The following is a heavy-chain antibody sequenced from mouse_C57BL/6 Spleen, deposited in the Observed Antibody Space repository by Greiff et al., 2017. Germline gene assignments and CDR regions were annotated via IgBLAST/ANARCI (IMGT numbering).Heavy chain of an antibody. CDR2: IWSDGGT. Sequence: VRLVESGPGLVAPSQTLSITCTASGFSFTGYGVHWVRQPPGKGLEWLVVIWSDGGTTYNSALNVKVSISTDNSKSQVYLQMNSLPTDYSAMYYCARHGGWRWYFDVWGTGTTVTVSS. CDR1: GFSFTGYG. D-gene: IGHD3-2*02. V-gene: IGHV2-6*02. CDR3: ARHGGWRWYFDV. J-gene: IGHJ1*03.